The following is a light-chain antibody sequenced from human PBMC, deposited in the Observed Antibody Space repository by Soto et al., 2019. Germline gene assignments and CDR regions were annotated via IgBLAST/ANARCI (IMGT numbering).Light chain of an antibody. CDR3: TSHTSSSTLV. J-gene: IGLJ3*02. CDR2: DVN. Sequence: QSALTQPASVSGSPGKSITISCTGTSSDVGGYNYVSWYQQHPGKAPKLMIYDVNNRPSGVSTRFSGSKSSNTASLTISGLQAEDEDDYYCTSHTSSSTLVFGGGTKLTVL. CDR1: SSDVGGYNY. V-gene: IGLV2-14*03.